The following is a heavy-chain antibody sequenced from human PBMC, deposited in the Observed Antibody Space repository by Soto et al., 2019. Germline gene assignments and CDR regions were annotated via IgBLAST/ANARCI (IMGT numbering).Heavy chain of an antibody. V-gene: IGHV4-59*08. D-gene: IGHD1-1*01. CDR3: ARPSYLDGTSRADD. CDR2: IYYSGST. Sequence: SETLSLTCTVSGGSISSYYWSWIRQPPGKGLEWIGYIYYSGSTNYNPSPKSRVTMSVDTSKNQFSLKLSSVTAADTAVYYCARPSYLDGTSRADDWGQGTLVTVSS. J-gene: IGHJ4*02. CDR1: GGSISSYY.